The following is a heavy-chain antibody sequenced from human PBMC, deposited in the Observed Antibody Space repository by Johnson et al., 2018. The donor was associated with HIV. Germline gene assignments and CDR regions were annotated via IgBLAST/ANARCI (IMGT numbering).Heavy chain of an antibody. J-gene: IGHJ3*02. V-gene: IGHV3-11*01. CDR1: GFTFSDAW. CDR2: ISSSGSTI. CDR3: AKGEDYYDSSGYAVVAFDI. Sequence: VQLVESGGGLVKPGGSLRVSCAASGFTFSDAWMTWVRQAPGKGLEWVSYISSSGSTIYYADSVKGRFTISRDNSKNTLYLQMNSLSAEETAVYYCAKGEDYYDSSGYAVVAFDIWGQGTMVTVSS. D-gene: IGHD3-22*01.